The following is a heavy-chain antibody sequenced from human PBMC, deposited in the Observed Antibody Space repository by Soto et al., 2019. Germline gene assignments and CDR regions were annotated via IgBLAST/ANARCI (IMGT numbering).Heavy chain of an antibody. CDR2: ISGSGDSP. V-gene: IGHV3-23*01. J-gene: IGHJ4*02. D-gene: IGHD2-15*01. Sequence: EVQLLQSGGGLVQPGGSLRLSCAASGFTFSNYAMSWVRQAPGRGLQWVSAISGSGDSPYYTDSVQGRFTISRDNSKNTLYLQMNSLRADDTAVYYCAKESRIVVMVRGTSNFDFWGQGTLVTVSS. CDR1: GFTFSNYA. CDR3: AKESRIVVMVRGTSNFDF.